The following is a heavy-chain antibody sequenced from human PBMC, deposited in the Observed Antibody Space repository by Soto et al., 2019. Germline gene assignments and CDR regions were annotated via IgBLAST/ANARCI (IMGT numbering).Heavy chain of an antibody. V-gene: IGHV4-31*03. J-gene: IGHJ3*02. D-gene: IGHD4-17*01. CDR2: IYYSGST. CDR3: ARDVGDGDYETFDI. Sequence: QVQLQESGPGLVKPSQTLSLTCTVSGGSISSGGYYWSWIRQHQGQGLEWIGYIYYSGSTYYNPCLKSRVTISVDTSKNQFSLNLGSVTAADTAVYYCARDVGDGDYETFDIWGQGTMVTVSS. CDR1: GGSISSGGYY.